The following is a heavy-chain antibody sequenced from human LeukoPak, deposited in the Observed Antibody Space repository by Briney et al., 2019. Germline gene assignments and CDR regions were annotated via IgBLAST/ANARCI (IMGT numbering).Heavy chain of an antibody. V-gene: IGHV3-30*18. CDR2: ISYNGSNT. CDR3: AKCRIEIDGGNSPDN. CDR1: GFTFSSYG. D-gene: IGHD4-23*01. J-gene: IGHJ4*02. Sequence: GGSLRLSCAASGFTFSSYGMHWVRQAPGKGLEWVAVISYNGSNTFYVDSVKGRFTISRDNSKNTLYMQMNSLRAEDTAVYYCAKCRIEIDGGNSPDNWGQGTLVTVSS.